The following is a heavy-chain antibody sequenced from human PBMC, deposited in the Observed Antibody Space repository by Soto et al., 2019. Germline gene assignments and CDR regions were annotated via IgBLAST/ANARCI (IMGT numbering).Heavy chain of an antibody. D-gene: IGHD1-7*01. V-gene: IGHV3-23*01. J-gene: IGHJ4*02. CDR3: AKDRRAGGNYGFYSDF. CDR2: SSATGAGT. CDR1: GFTFSSYG. Sequence: GGSLRLSCAVPGFTFSSYGMTWVRQAPGRGLEWVSFSSATGAGTYYADSVKGRFTISRDNSKNTLYLQMTSLRAVDTAVYYCAKDRRAGGNYGFYSDFWGQGALVTVSS.